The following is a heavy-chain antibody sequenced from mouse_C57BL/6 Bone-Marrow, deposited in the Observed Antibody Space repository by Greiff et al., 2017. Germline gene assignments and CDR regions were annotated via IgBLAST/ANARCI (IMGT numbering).Heavy chain of an antibody. CDR2: IHPNSGST. Sequence: QVQLQQPGAELVKPGASVKLSCKASGYTFTSYWMHWVKQRPGQGLEWIGMIHPNSGSTNYNEKFKSKATLTVDKSSSTAYMQLSSLTSEYSAVYYCARVAYDGYYVYWYFDVWGTGTTVTVSS. V-gene: IGHV1-64*01. CDR1: GYTFTSYW. D-gene: IGHD2-3*01. J-gene: IGHJ1*03. CDR3: ARVAYDGYYVYWYFDV.